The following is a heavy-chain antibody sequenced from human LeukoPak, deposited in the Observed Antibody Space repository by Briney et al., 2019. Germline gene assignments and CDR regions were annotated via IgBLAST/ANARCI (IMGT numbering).Heavy chain of an antibody. V-gene: IGHV1-2*06. CDR2: INPNSGGT. CDR3: ARWAGIVVAASYYFDY. Sequence: RASVKVSCKASGYTFTGYYMHWVRQAPGQGLEWMGRINPNSGGTNYAQKFQGRVTMTRDTSISTAYMELSRLRSDDTAVYYCARWAGIVVAASYYFDYWGQGTLVTVSS. D-gene: IGHD6-19*01. J-gene: IGHJ4*02. CDR1: GYTFTGYY.